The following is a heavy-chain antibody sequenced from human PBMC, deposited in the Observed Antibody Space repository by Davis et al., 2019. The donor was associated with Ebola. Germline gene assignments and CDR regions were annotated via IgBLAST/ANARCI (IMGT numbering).Heavy chain of an antibody. V-gene: IGHV4-39*01. D-gene: IGHD3-10*01. CDR3: ASVPYYYGSGSP. Sequence: SETLSLTCTVSGGSISSSSYYWGWIRQPPGKGLAWIGSIYYSGSTYYNPSLKSRVTISVDTSKNQFSLKLSSVTAADTAVYYCASVPYYYGSGSPWGQGTLVTVSS. CDR2: IYYSGST. J-gene: IGHJ5*02. CDR1: GGSISSSSYY.